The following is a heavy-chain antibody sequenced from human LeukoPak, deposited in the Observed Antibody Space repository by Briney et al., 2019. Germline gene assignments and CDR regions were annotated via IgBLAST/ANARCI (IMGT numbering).Heavy chain of an antibody. Sequence: GGSLRLSCAASGFTFSSYSMNWVRQAPGKGLEWVSYISSSSSTIYYADSVKGRFTISRDNAKNSLYLQMNSLRAEDTAVYYCARSRNYDILTVTFGYWGQGTLVTVSS. CDR2: ISSSSSTI. J-gene: IGHJ4*02. D-gene: IGHD3-9*01. V-gene: IGHV3-48*01. CDR1: GFTFSSYS. CDR3: ARSRNYDILTVTFGY.